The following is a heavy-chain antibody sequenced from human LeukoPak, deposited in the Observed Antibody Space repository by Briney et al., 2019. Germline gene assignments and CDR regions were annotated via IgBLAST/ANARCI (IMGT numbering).Heavy chain of an antibody. J-gene: IGHJ5*02. CDR1: GYTFTSYG. CDR3: ARDRRQFDP. V-gene: IGHV7-4-1*02. Sequence: ASVKVSCKASGYTFTSYGISWVRQATGQGLEWMGWINTNTGNPTYAQGFTGRFVFSLDTSVSTAYLQISSLKAEDTAMYYCARDRRQFDPWGQGTLVTVSS. CDR2: INTNTGNP.